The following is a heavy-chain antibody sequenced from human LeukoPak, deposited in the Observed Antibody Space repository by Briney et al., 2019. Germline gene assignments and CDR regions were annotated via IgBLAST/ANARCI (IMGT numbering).Heavy chain of an antibody. V-gene: IGHV1-2*02. D-gene: IGHD3-9*01. CDR3: ARPDGDRYFDWFSNQIQNWFDP. CDR1: GYTFTGHY. Sequence: GASVKVSCKASGYTFTGHYMHWVRQAPGQGLEWMGWINPNSGGTNYAQKFQGRVTMTRDTSISTAYMELSRLRSDDTAVYYCARPDGDRYFDWFSNQIQNWFDPWGQGTLVTVSS. J-gene: IGHJ5*02. CDR2: INPNSGGT.